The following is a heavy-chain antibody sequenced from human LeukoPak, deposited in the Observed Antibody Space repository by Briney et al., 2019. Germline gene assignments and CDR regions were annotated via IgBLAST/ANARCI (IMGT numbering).Heavy chain of an antibody. CDR2: INHSGST. D-gene: IGHD6-13*01. CDR1: GGSFSGYY. J-gene: IGHJ4*02. CDR3: ARHPGRQQLVPFDY. Sequence: SETLSLTCAVYGGSFSGYYWSWIRHPPGKGLEWIGEINHSGSTNYNPSLKSRVTISVDTSKNQFSLKLSSVTAADTAVYYCARHPGRQQLVPFDYWGQGTLVTVSS. V-gene: IGHV4-34*01.